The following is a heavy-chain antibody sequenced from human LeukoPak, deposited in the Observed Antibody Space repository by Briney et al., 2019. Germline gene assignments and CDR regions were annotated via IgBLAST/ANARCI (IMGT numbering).Heavy chain of an antibody. CDR1: GGSFSGYY. J-gene: IGHJ4*02. V-gene: IGHV4-34*01. CDR3: ARVGAQKRSTGGSFDY. D-gene: IGHD7-27*01. Sequence: PSETLSLTCAVYGGSFSGYYWSWIRQPPGKGLEWIGEINHSGSTNYNPSLKSRVTISVDTSKNQFSLKLSSVTAADTAVYYCARVGAQKRSTGGSFDYWGQGTLVTVSS. CDR2: INHSGST.